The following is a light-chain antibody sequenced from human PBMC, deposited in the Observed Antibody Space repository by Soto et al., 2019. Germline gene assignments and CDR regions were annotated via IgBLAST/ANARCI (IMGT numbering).Light chain of an antibody. CDR2: AAS. J-gene: IGKJ1*01. V-gene: IGKV1-39*01. Sequence: DIQMTQSPSSLSASVGDRVTITCRASQSISTYLNWFQQKPGKAPNLLIYAASTLQSGGPSRFSGSGSVTHSTLTISSLQPEDFATYYCQQSYSTPWTFGQGTKVDIK. CDR1: QSISTY. CDR3: QQSYSTPWT.